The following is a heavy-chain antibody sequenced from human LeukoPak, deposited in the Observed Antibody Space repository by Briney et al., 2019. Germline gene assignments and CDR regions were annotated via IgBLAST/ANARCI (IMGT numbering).Heavy chain of an antibody. CDR3: ARQEGKRYYDSSGYYYGVDHDAFDI. CDR2: IYYSGST. CDR1: GGSISSSSYY. D-gene: IGHD3-22*01. Sequence: SETLSLTCTVSGGSISSSSYYWGWIRQPPGKGLEWIGSIYYSGSTYYNPSLKSRVTISVDTSKNQFSLKLSSVTAADTAVYYCARQEGKRYYDSSGYYYGVDHDAFDIWGQGTMVTVSS. J-gene: IGHJ3*02. V-gene: IGHV4-39*01.